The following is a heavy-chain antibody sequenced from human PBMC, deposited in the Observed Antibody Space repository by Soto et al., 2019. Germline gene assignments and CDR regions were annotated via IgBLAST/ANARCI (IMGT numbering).Heavy chain of an antibody. CDR2: IIPIFGTA. J-gene: IGHJ4*02. D-gene: IGHD2-2*01. CDR1: GGTFSSYA. CDR3: AGVNLGYCSSTSCSRYYFDY. Sequence: SVKVSCKASGGTFSSYAISWVRQAPGQGLEWMGGIIPIFGTANYAQKFQGRVTITADESTSTAYMELSSLRSEDTAVYYCAGVNLGYCSSTSCSRYYFDYWGQGTLVTVSS. V-gene: IGHV1-69*13.